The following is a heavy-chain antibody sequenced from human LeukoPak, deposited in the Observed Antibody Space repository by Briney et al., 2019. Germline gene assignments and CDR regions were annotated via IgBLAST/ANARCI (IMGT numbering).Heavy chain of an antibody. CDR3: ARGRKLGAPTYFFDY. Sequence: GGSLRLSCAASGFTFSTYAMNWVRQAPGQGLEWVSGISGSGDNTYYADSVRGRFTISRDKSKSTVYLQMNSLGVEDTAIYYCARGRKLGAPTYFFDYWGQGTLVTVSS. J-gene: IGHJ4*02. V-gene: IGHV3-23*01. CDR2: ISGSGDNT. D-gene: IGHD1-26*01. CDR1: GFTFSTYA.